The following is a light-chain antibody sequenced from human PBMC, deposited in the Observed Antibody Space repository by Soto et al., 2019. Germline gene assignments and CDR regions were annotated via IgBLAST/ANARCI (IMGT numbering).Light chain of an antibody. V-gene: IGKV1-5*03. CDR2: KAS. CDR3: QQENKSPYT. Sequence: DIQITQSPSTLATSVGDRVTITCRASQSISSWLAWYQQKPGKAPKLLIFKASSLESGVPSRFSGSGSGTEFTLTIISLQPDELATHNCQQENKSPYTFGQRTKREIK. CDR1: QSISSW. J-gene: IGKJ2*01.